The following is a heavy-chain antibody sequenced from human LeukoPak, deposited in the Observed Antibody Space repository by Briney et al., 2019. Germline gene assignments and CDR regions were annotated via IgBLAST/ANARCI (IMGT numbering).Heavy chain of an antibody. D-gene: IGHD6-13*01. V-gene: IGHV3-23*01. J-gene: IGHJ4*02. Sequence: GGSLRLSCAASGFTFSSYAVSWVRQAPGKGLEWVSAISGSGGSTYYADSVKGRFTISRDNSKNTLYLQMNSLRAEDTAVYYCAKELIAADGTYYFDYWGQGTLVTVSS. CDR3: AKELIAADGTYYFDY. CDR1: GFTFSSYA. CDR2: ISGSGGST.